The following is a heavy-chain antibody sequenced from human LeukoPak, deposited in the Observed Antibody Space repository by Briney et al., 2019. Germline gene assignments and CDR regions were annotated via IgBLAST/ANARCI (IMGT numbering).Heavy chain of an antibody. CDR2: IYPGDSDT. Sequence: NPGESLKISCKGSGYSFTSYWIGWVRQMPGKGLEWMGIIYPGDSDTRYSPSFQGQITISADKSISTAYLQWSSLKASDTAIYYCALHPAQGSGSLDYWGQGTLVTVSS. CDR1: GYSFTSYW. J-gene: IGHJ4*02. V-gene: IGHV5-51*01. D-gene: IGHD3-10*01. CDR3: ALHPAQGSGSLDY.